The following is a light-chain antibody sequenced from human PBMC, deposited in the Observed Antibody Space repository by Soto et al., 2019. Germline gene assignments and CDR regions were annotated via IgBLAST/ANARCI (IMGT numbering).Light chain of an antibody. CDR3: QQYNSYSTT. J-gene: IGKJ1*01. V-gene: IGKV1-5*01. CDR2: DAS. CDR1: QTITCW. Sequence: DIQMTQSPSTLSASVGDRVTITCRASQTITCWLAWYQQKPGKAPKVLIYDASSLESGVPSRFSGSGSGTEFTLTISSLQPEDSATYYCQQYNSYSTTFGQGTKV.